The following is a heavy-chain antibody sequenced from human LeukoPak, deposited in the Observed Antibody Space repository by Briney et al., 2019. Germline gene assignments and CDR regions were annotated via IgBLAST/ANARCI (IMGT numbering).Heavy chain of an antibody. CDR1: GGSVTSGSYY. D-gene: IGHD6-19*01. Sequence: PSETLSLTCSVSGGSVTSGSYYWSWIRQPPGKELEWIGYISYRGSTNYNPSLKSRVTISVDTSKNQFSLKLSSVTAADTAVYYCARGGIAVACDYWGQGTLVTVSS. V-gene: IGHV4-61*01. CDR3: ARGGIAVACDY. J-gene: IGHJ4*02. CDR2: ISYRGST.